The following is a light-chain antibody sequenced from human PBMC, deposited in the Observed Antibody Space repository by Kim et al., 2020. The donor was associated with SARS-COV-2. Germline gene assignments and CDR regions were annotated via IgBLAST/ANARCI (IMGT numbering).Light chain of an antibody. V-gene: IGKV3-11*01. J-gene: IGKJ5*01. CDR2: EAS. CDR3: KHRGS. CDR1: QAVSHG. Sequence: GTLSVSPADSATLSCRVSQAVSHGLTWYQQKPPQSPSLLIYEASMGAAGSPARFSGSGTGTDFTLTISRLEPGDSAVYCCKHRGSFGEGTRRESK.